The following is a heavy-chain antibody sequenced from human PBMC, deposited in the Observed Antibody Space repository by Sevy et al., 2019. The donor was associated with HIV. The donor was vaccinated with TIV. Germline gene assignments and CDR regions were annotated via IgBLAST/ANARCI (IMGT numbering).Heavy chain of an antibody. Sequence: ASVKVSCKASGYTFTSYAMNWVRQAPGQGLEWMGWINTNTGNPTYAQGFTGRFVFSLDTSVSTAYLQISSLKAEDTAGYYCARAGWQQLAYYFDYWGQGTLVTVSS. D-gene: IGHD6-13*01. CDR3: ARAGWQQLAYYFDY. J-gene: IGHJ4*02. CDR2: INTNTGNP. V-gene: IGHV7-4-1*02. CDR1: GYTFTSYA.